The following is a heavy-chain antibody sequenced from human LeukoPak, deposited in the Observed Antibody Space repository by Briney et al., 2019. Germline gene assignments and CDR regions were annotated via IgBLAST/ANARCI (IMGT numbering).Heavy chain of an antibody. V-gene: IGHV1-2*02. J-gene: IGHJ4*02. CDR2: SNPNTGGT. Sequence: ASVKVSCKASGYTFTGYYMHWVRQAPGQGLEWMGWSNPNTGGTNYAQKFQGRVTVTRDTSISTAYMELSRLRSDDTAVYYCARSQYSDFWSGNPKSPYYFDSWGQGTLVTVSS. CDR1: GYTFTGYY. CDR3: ARSQYSDFWSGNPKSPYYFDS. D-gene: IGHD3-3*01.